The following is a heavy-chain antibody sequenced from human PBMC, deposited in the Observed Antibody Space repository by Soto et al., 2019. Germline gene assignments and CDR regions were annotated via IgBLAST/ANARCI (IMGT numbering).Heavy chain of an antibody. CDR3: TLMFSYGPRY. CDR1: GFTFSKYA. Sequence: PGGSLRLSCAASGFTFSKYALTWVRQAPGKGLEWVSDIIDSGGSTYYADSVKGRFTISRDNSKSTLYLQMNSLKTEDTGVYYCTLMFSYGPRYWGQGTLVTVSS. D-gene: IGHD5-18*01. J-gene: IGHJ4*02. CDR2: IIDSGGST. V-gene: IGHV3-23*01.